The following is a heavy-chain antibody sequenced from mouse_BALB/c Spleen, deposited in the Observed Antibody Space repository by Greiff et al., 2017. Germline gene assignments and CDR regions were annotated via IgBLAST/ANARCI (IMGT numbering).Heavy chain of an antibody. J-gene: IGHJ3*01. Sequence: EVKLVESGAELVKPGASVKLSCTASGFNIKDTYMHWVKQRPEQGLEWIGRIDPANGNTKYDPKFQGKATITADTSSNTAYLQLSSLTCEDTAVYYCATDGYYVPWFAYWGQGTLVTVSA. D-gene: IGHD2-3*01. CDR2: IDPANGNT. CDR1: GFNIKDTY. CDR3: ATDGYYVPWFAY. V-gene: IGHV14-3*02.